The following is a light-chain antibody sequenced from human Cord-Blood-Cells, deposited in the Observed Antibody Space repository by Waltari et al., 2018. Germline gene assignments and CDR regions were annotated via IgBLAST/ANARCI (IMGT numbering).Light chain of an antibody. CDR2: GAS. CDR3: QQYNNWPYS. CDR1: QSVSSN. V-gene: IGKV3-15*01. Sequence: EIVLTQSPATLSVSPGERATLSCRASQSVSSNLAWYQQKPGQAPRLRIYGASTRATGIPARFSGSGSVTEFTLTISSLQSEDFAVYYCQQYNNWPYSFGQGTKLEIK. J-gene: IGKJ2*03.